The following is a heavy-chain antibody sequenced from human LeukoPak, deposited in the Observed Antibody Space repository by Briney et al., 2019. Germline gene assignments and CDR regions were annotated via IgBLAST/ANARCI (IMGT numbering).Heavy chain of an antibody. D-gene: IGHD3-9*01. CDR3: TRDIDDVLTGDDAFDV. CDR2: ITSSGSSM. CDR1: GFSVSSNY. J-gene: IGHJ3*01. Sequence: GGSLRLSCAASGFSVSSNYMNRVRQAPGKGLEWVSSITSSGSSMYYADSVKGRFTISRDNAESSVYLQMNSLRVDDTGLYYCTRDIDDVLTGDDAFDVWGQGTVVTVSS. V-gene: IGHV3-21*03.